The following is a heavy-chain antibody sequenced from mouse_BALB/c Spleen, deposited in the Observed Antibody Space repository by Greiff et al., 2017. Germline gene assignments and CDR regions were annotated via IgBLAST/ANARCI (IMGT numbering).Heavy chain of an antibody. Sequence: VQLQQSGPGLVQPSQSLSITCTVSGFSLTSYGVHWVRQSPGKGLEWLGVIWSGGSTDYNAAFISRLSISKDNSKSQVFFKMNSLQTDDTARYYCALRRGGYYAMDYWGQGTSVTVSS. J-gene: IGHJ4*01. CDR1: GFSLTSYG. CDR3: ALRRGGYYAMDY. V-gene: IGHV2-2*01. CDR2: IWSGGST.